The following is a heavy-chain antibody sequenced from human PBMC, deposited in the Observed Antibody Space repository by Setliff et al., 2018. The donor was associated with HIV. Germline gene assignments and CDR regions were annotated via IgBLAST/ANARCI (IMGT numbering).Heavy chain of an antibody. V-gene: IGHV1-18*01. CDR3: ARIDESITIFGVVSYPMDV. CDR1: GYTFSDYG. J-gene: IGHJ6*03. D-gene: IGHD3-3*01. CDR2: ISSYNGNA. Sequence: ASVKVSCKASGYTFSDYGVSWVRQAPGQGLEWMGWISSYNGNAHFAQKYQDRISMTTDTSANIAYMELRSLQSDDTAVYYCARIDESITIFGVVSYPMDVWGKGTTVTVSS.